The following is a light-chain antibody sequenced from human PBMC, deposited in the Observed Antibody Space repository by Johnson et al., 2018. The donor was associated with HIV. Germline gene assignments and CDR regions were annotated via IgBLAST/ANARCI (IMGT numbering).Light chain of an antibody. J-gene: IGLJ1*01. Sequence: QSVLTQPPSVSAAPGQKVTFSCSGSTSNIGNNDVSWYRHLPGTAPKLLIYDNYKRPSGIPDRFSGSKSGTSATLDITGLQTGDEADYYCGTWDSSLSVYVVETGTKVTVL. V-gene: IGLV1-51*01. CDR2: DNY. CDR3: GTWDSSLSVYV. CDR1: TSNIGNND.